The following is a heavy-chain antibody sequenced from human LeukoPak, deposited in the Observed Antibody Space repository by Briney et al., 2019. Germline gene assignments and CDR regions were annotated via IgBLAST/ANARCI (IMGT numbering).Heavy chain of an antibody. CDR3: ARGRDGYSDAFDI. CDR1: GFTFSNYA. CDR2: ISGIGTNT. D-gene: IGHD5-24*01. Sequence: GGSLRLSCAASGFTFSNYAMSWVRQAPGKGLERVSAISGIGTNTYYADSVRGRFTISRDNSKNTLYLQMNSLRAEDTAVYYCARGRDGYSDAFDIWGQGTMVTVSS. J-gene: IGHJ3*02. V-gene: IGHV3-23*01.